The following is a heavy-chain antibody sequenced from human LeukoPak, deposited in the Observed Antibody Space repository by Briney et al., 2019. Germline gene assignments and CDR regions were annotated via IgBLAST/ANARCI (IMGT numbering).Heavy chain of an antibody. V-gene: IGHV4-59*01. CDR2: IYYMVST. Sequence: PSETLSPTCTVSTGSLSNFYWSWIRQPPGKGLGWSGSIYYMVSTNYNPSLKGRVSISVDTSKNQFSLRLSSVTAADTAVYYCASGGYFGSGSYYNHYYYMVVWGKGTTVTVSS. J-gene: IGHJ6*03. D-gene: IGHD3-10*01. CDR3: ASGGYFGSGSYYNHYYYMVV. CDR1: TGSLSNFY.